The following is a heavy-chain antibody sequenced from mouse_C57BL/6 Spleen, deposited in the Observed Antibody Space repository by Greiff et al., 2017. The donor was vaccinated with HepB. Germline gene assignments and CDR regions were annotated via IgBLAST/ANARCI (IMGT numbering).Heavy chain of an antibody. Sequence: VQLQQPGAELVKPGASVKLSCKASGYTFTSYWMHWVKQRPGQGLEWIGMIHPNSGSTNYNEKFKSKATLPVDKSSSTAYMQLSSLTSEDAAVYYGARRDYGYDVKAMDYWGQGTSVTVSS. CDR1: GYTFTSYW. CDR3: ARRDYGYDVKAMDY. CDR2: IHPNSGST. V-gene: IGHV1-64*01. J-gene: IGHJ4*01. D-gene: IGHD2-2*01.